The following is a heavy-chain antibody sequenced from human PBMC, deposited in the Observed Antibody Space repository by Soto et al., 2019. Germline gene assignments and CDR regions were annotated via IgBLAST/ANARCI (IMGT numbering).Heavy chain of an antibody. CDR1: GGSFSGYN. V-gene: IGHV4-34*01. CDR3: SLGVVPPRGYYFDY. D-gene: IGHD2-15*01. CDR2: INHSGST. Sequence: PSEPLSLTCAVYGGSFSGYNWSWIHQPPGKGLEWIGEINHSGSTNYSPSLKSRVTISVVTSKNQFSLKLSSVTAADTAVYYCSLGVVPPRGYYFDYWGQGTLVTVSP. J-gene: IGHJ4*02.